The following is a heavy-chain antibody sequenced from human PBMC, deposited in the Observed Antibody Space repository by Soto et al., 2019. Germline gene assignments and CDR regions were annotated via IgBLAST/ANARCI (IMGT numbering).Heavy chain of an antibody. D-gene: IGHD6-6*01. CDR2: IYHSGST. Sequence: SETLSLTCAVSGGSISRCGYSWSWIRQPPGKGLEWIGYIYHSGSTYYNPSLKSRVTISVDTSKNQFSLKLSSVTAADTAVYYCSRARRPSYFHYSGQGPLVTVSS. V-gene: IGHV4-30-2*05. CDR1: GGSISRCGYS. J-gene: IGHJ4*02. CDR3: SRARRPSYFHY.